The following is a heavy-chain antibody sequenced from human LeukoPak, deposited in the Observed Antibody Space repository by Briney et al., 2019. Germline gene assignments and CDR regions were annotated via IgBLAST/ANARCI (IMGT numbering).Heavy chain of an antibody. CDR1: GYTFTSYD. J-gene: IGHJ4*02. CDR2: MNPNSGNT. CDR3: ARKLRSGELSLSPLNY. D-gene: IGHD3-16*02. Sequence: GASVKVSCKASGYTFTSYDINWVRQATGQGLEWMGWMNPNSGNTGYAQKFQGRVTMTRNTSISTAYMELSSLRSEDTAVYYCARKLRSGELSLSPLNYWGQGTLVTVSS. V-gene: IGHV1-8*01.